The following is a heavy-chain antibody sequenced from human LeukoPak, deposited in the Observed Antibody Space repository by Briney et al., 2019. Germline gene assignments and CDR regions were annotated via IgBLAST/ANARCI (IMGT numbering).Heavy chain of an antibody. CDR3: AKGADGRWFAKLYYYYYMDV. CDR1: GFTFSSYA. V-gene: IGHV3-23*01. Sequence: PGGSLRLSCAASGFTFSSYAMSWVRQAPGMGLEWVSAISGSGDSTYYADSVKGRFTISRDNSKNTLYLQMNSLRVEDTAVYYCAKGADGRWFAKLYYYYYMDVWGKGTTVTVSS. CDR2: ISGSGDST. D-gene: IGHD3-10*01. J-gene: IGHJ6*03.